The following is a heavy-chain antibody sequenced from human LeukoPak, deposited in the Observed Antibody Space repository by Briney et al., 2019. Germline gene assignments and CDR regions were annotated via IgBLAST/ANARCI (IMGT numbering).Heavy chain of an antibody. Sequence: GPPLKASSKAPGKTFTTNGLSWGRQPPGKGLGWRGWITPYNGNTNYAQKLQGRVTMTTDTSTSTAYMELRSLRSDDTAVYYCARDPSRGYYYDSSGYYIDYWGQGTLVTVSS. CDR3: ARDPSRGYYYDSSGYYIDY. CDR1: GKTFTTNG. J-gene: IGHJ4*02. CDR2: ITPYNGNT. D-gene: IGHD3-22*01. V-gene: IGHV1-18*01.